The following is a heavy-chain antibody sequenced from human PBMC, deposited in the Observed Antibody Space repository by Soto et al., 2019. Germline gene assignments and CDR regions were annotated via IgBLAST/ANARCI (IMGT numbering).Heavy chain of an antibody. Sequence: QEYLVQSGGGVVQPGGSLRLSCAASGFTFRSYGMHWVRQAPGKGLEWVAVILYDGSKKYYADSTKGRFTISRDNSKNTLYMQMNSLGAEDSVLYYCAKDRGALRWSEDHYYFDYWGQGSLVNVSS. CDR3: AKDRGALRWSEDHYYFDY. CDR1: GFTFRSYG. D-gene: IGHD2-15*01. V-gene: IGHV3-30*18. J-gene: IGHJ4*02. CDR2: ILYDGSKK.